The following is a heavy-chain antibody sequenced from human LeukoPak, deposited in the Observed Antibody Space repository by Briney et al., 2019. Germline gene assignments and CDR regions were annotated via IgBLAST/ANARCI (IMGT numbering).Heavy chain of an antibody. CDR3: ARVMVVVPAAITGHPSYYYYYYMDV. D-gene: IGHD2-2*01. CDR2: ISSNGGST. V-gene: IGHV3-64*01. CDR1: GFTFSSYA. J-gene: IGHJ6*03. Sequence: GGSLRLSCAASGFTFSSYAMHWVRQAPGKGLEYVSAISSNGGSTYYANSVKGRFTISRDNSKNTLYLQMGSLGAEDMAVYYCARVMVVVPAAITGHPSYYYYYYMDVWGKGTTVTVSS.